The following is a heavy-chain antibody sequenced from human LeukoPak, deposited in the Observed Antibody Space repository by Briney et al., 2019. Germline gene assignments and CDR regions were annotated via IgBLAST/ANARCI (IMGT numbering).Heavy chain of an antibody. CDR1: GYTFTSYD. CDR2: MNPNSGNT. D-gene: IGHD3-22*01. Sequence: ASVKVSCKXSGYTFTSYDINWVRQATGQGLEWMGWMNPNSGNTGYAQKFQGRVTMTRNTSISTAYMELSSLRSEDTAVYYCARGKYYYDSSGYYYWFDPWGQGSLVTVSS. CDR3: ARGKYYYDSSGYYYWFDP. J-gene: IGHJ5*02. V-gene: IGHV1-8*01.